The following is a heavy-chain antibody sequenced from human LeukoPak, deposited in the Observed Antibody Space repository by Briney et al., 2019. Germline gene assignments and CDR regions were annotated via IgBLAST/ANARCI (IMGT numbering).Heavy chain of an antibody. CDR3: ARDPTYVAAGTMDP. D-gene: IGHD6-13*01. Sequence: PSETLSLTCTVSGGSISSYYWSWIRQPPGKGLEWIGYIYYSGSTNYNPSLKSRVTISVDTSKNQFSLKLSSVTAADTAVYYCARDPTYVAAGTMDPWGQGTLVTVFS. J-gene: IGHJ5*02. CDR1: GGSISSYY. V-gene: IGHV4-59*12. CDR2: IYYSGST.